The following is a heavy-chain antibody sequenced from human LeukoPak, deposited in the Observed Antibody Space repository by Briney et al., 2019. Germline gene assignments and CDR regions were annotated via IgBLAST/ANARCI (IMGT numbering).Heavy chain of an antibody. J-gene: IGHJ4*02. D-gene: IGHD1-1*01. Sequence: GGSLRLSCAASGFTFSSYWMHWVRQAPGKGLVWVSRINTDGSSTSYADSVKGRFTISRDNAKNTLYLQMNSLRAEDTAVYYCARVMFQRGERRPFYYWGQGTLVTVSS. CDR3: ARVMFQRGERRPFYY. V-gene: IGHV3-74*01. CDR2: INTDGSST. CDR1: GFTFSSYW.